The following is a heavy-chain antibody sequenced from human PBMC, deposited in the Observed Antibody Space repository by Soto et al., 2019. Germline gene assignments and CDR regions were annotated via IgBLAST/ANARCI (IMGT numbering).Heavy chain of an antibody. CDR1: GYTFSSYG. D-gene: IGHD3-9*01. CDR3: ARVTYYDILSAQGYFDY. CDR2: ISAYKGNT. Sequence: QVQLVQSGDEVKKPGASVKVSCKASGYTFSSYGISWGRQAPGQGLEWMGWISAYKGNTNYAQKLQGRVTMTTDTYTSTAYMELSSLRSDDTAVYYCARVTYYDILSAQGYFDYWGQGTLVTVSS. J-gene: IGHJ4*02. V-gene: IGHV1-18*01.